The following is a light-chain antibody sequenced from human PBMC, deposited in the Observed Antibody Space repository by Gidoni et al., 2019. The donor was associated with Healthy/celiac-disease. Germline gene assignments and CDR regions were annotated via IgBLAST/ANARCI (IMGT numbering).Light chain of an antibody. CDR3: QVWGSSSDHWV. CDR1: NIGSKS. J-gene: IGLJ3*02. V-gene: IGLV3-21*04. CDR2: YDS. Sequence: SYVLTQPPSVSVAPGKTARITCGGNNIGSKSVHWYQQKPGQAPVLVIYYDSDRPSGIPERFSGSNSGNTATLTISRVEAGDEADYYCQVWGSSSDHWVFGGGTKLTV.